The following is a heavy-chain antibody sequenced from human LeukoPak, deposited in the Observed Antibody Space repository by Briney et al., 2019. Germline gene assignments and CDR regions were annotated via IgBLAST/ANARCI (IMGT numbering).Heavy chain of an antibody. D-gene: IGHD2-2*01. CDR3: ATSTDIVVVPAARGYNWFDS. CDR2: INHSGST. CDR1: GGSFSGYY. J-gene: IGHJ5*01. Sequence: PSETLSLTCAVYGGSFSGYYWSWIRQPPGKGLEWIGEINHSGSTNYNPSLKSRVTISVDTSKNQFSLKLSSVTAADTAVYYCATSTDIVVVPAARGYNWFDSWGQGTLVTVSS. V-gene: IGHV4-34*01.